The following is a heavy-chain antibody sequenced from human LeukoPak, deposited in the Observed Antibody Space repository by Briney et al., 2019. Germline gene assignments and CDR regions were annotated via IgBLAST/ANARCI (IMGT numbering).Heavy chain of an antibody. CDR3: ASGSNSPDY. D-gene: IGHD2-2*01. CDR2: ISSSSSYI. J-gene: IGHJ4*02. V-gene: IGHV3-21*01. Sequence: GGSLRLSCAASGFIFSSYSMNWVRQAPGKGLEWVSSISSSSSYIDYADSVKGRFTISRDNAKNSLYLQMNSLRAEDTAVYYCASGSNSPDYWGQGTLVTVSS. CDR1: GFIFSSYS.